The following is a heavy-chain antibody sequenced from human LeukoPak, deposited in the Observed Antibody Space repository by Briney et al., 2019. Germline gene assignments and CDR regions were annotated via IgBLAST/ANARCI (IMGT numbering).Heavy chain of an antibody. J-gene: IGHJ6*03. CDR2: IKQDGSEK. D-gene: IGHD3-3*01. V-gene: IGHV3-7*01. Sequence: PGGSLRLSCAASGFTFSSYWMSWVRQAPGKGLEWVANIKQDGSEKYYVDSVKGRFTISRDNAKNSLYLQMNSLRAEDTAVYYCAREIRITIFGVVIHYYYYMDVRGKGTTVTVSS. CDR3: AREIRITIFGVVIHYYYYMDV. CDR1: GFTFSSYW.